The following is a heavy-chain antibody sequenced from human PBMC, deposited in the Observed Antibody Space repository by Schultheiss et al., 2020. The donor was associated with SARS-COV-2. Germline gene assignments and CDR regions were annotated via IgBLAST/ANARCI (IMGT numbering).Heavy chain of an antibody. CDR2: MNPNSGNT. CDR1: GYTFTSYY. CDR3: ATVYGDYRIDY. Sequence: ASVKVSCKASGYTFTSYYMHWVRQAPGQGLEWMGWMNPNSGNTGYAQKFQGRVTMTRDTSISTAYMELSRLRSDDTAVYYCATVYGDYRIDYWGQGTLVTVSS. V-gene: IGHV1-2*02. J-gene: IGHJ4*02. D-gene: IGHD4-17*01.